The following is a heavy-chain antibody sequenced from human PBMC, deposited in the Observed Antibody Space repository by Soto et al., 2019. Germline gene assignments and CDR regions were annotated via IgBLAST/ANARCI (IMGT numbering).Heavy chain of an antibody. CDR1: GFTFDTYG. Sequence: QVQLVESGGGVVQPGRSLSLSCAASGFTFDTYGMHWVRQAPGKGLEWLAVTSWDEGSKYYADSVKGRFTISRDNSKNTLYLQIDSLRPEDTAIYFCPREGTGGDYWGDHWGQGTLVTVSS. D-gene: IGHD3-3*01. V-gene: IGHV3-30*03. CDR2: TSWDEGSK. CDR3: PREGTGGDYWGDH. J-gene: IGHJ5*02.